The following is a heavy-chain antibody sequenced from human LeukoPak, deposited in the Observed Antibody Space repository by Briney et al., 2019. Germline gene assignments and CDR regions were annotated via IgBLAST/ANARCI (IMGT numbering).Heavy chain of an antibody. V-gene: IGHV3-23*01. Sequence: GASLRLSCAVSGFTFTKYAVSWVRQGPEKGLEWVSAISDRGDATYYADSVKGRFTISRDSSKNTVYLQMNSLRVEDAAVYYCARGYSNYPRNWFDSWGQGTLVTVSS. CDR1: GFTFTKYA. D-gene: IGHD4-11*01. J-gene: IGHJ5*01. CDR3: ARGYSNYPRNWFDS. CDR2: ISDRGDAT.